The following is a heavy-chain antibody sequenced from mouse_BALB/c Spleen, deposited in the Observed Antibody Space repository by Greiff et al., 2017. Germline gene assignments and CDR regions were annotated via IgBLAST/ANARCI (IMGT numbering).Heavy chain of an antibody. CDR2: ISYSGST. D-gene: IGHD1-1*01. CDR3: ARKGFITTVVARDYAMDY. V-gene: IGHV3-8*02. Sequence: VQLQQSGPSLVKPSQTLSLTCSVTGDSITSGYWNWIRKFPGNKLEYMGYISYSGSTYYNPSLKSRISITRDTSKNQYYLQLNSVTTEDTATYYCARKGFITTVVARDYAMDYWGQGTSVTVSS. J-gene: IGHJ4*01. CDR1: GDSITSGY.